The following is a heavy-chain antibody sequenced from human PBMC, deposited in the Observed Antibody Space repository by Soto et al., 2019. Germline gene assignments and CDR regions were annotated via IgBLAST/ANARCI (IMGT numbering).Heavy chain of an antibody. V-gene: IGHV1-18*01. CDR3: ARDRDGGTGGNCHPEWYFDY. D-gene: IGHD2-8*02. J-gene: IGHJ2*01. CDR1: GYTFINFG. CDR2: ISTDKGYT. Sequence: VQLVHSGAEVKEPGASVKVSCKASGYTFINFGITWVRQAPGQGLEWVGWISTDKGYTTYAEKFQGRVSMTADTATNTAYMELRGLNSDGTAVYYWARDRDGGTGGNCHPEWYFDYWGRGTLVTVSS.